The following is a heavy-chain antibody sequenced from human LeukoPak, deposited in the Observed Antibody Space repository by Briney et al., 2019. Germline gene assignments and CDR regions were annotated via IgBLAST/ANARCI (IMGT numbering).Heavy chain of an antibody. CDR2: INPNSGGT. CDR1: GYTFTGYY. D-gene: IGHD3-10*01. Sequence: ASVKVSCKASGYTFTGYYMHWVRQAPGQGLEWMGWINPNSGGTNYAQKFQGRVTMTRDTSISTAYMELSRLRSDDTAVYYCARAGFLKAVLWFGERKENSGNAFDIWGQGTMVTVSS. CDR3: ARAGFLKAVLWFGERKENSGNAFDI. V-gene: IGHV1-2*02. J-gene: IGHJ3*02.